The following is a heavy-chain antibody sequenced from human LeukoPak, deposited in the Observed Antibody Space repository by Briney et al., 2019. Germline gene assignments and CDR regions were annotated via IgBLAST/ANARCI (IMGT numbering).Heavy chain of an antibody. D-gene: IGHD5-12*01. CDR3: ARVPIRAGKSWFDP. CDR1: GYTFTSYD. Sequence: ASVKVSCKASGYTFTSYDINWVRQATGQGLEWMGWMNPNSGNTGYAQKFQGRVTITRNTSISTAYMELSSLRSEDTAVYYCARVPIRAGKSWFDPWGQGTLVTVSS. CDR2: MNPNSGNT. V-gene: IGHV1-8*03. J-gene: IGHJ5*02.